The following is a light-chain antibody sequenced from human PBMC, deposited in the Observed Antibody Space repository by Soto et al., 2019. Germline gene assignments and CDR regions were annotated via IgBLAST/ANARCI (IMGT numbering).Light chain of an antibody. V-gene: IGLV7-43*01. Sequence: QTVVTQEPSLTVSPGGTVTLTCASNTGTVTSDYYANWFQQKPGQAPRSLIYSKSNKHSWTPARFSGSLLGARAALTLSGVQPEDEADYYCLLFYGGAHLWVFGGGTQLTVL. CDR2: SKS. CDR3: LLFYGGAHLWV. CDR1: TGTVTSDYY. J-gene: IGLJ3*02.